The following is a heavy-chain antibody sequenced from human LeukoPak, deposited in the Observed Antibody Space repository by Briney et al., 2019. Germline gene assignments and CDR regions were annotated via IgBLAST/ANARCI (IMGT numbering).Heavy chain of an antibody. J-gene: IGHJ4*02. CDR1: GYTFTGYY. Sequence: ASVTVSCKASGYTFTGYYIHWVRQAPGQGVEWMGWINPNTDGASYAQKFQGRVTMTRDTSISTAYMELSRLGPDDTAVFYCARGRAGIVEVYWGQGTLVTVSS. D-gene: IGHD2-21*01. CDR2: INPNTDGA. CDR3: ARGRAGIVEVY. V-gene: IGHV1-2*02.